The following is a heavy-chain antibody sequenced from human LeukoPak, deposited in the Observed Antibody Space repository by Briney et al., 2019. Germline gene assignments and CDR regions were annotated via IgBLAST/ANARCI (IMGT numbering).Heavy chain of an antibody. V-gene: IGHV1-2*06. CDR3: ARPRRGSSWYDY. CDR2: INPNSGCT. J-gene: IGHJ4*02. Sequence: ASVKVSCKASGYTFTGYYMHWVRQAPGHGLEWMGRINPNSGCTNYAQKFQGRVTMTRDTSISTAYMELSRLRSDDTAVYYCARPRRGSSWYDYWGQGTLVTVSS. D-gene: IGHD6-13*01. CDR1: GYTFTGYY.